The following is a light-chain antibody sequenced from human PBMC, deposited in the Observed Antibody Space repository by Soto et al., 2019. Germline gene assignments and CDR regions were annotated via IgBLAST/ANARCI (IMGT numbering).Light chain of an antibody. CDR3: QQYGSSHLIT. J-gene: IGKJ5*01. V-gene: IGKV3-15*01. CDR2: GAS. Sequence: EIVMTQSPATLSVSPGERATLSCRASQSVSSNLAWYQQKPGQAPSLLIYGASTRATGIPARFSGSGSGTEFTLTISSLQSEDFAVYYCQQYGSSHLITFGQGTRLEIK. CDR1: QSVSSN.